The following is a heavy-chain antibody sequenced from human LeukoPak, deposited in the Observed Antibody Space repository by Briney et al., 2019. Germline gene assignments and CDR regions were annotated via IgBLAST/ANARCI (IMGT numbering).Heavy chain of an antibody. Sequence: PGRSLRLSCAASGFSFSSYVMHWVRQAPGKGLAWVAGISLDGSDKYYTDSVKGRFTISRDNSMNTLYLQMNSLRAEDTAVYHCTRERRRDGYNYWGQGTLVTVSS. CDR3: TRERRRDGYNY. D-gene: IGHD5-24*01. V-gene: IGHV3-33*05. CDR1: GFSFSSYV. CDR2: ISLDGSDK. J-gene: IGHJ4*02.